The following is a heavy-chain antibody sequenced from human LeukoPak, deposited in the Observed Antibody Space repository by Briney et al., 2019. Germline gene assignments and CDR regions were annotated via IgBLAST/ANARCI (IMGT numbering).Heavy chain of an antibody. J-gene: IGHJ6*03. V-gene: IGHV1-18*01. D-gene: IGHD3-10*01. CDR3: ARSWFGELLSPLYYYYYYMDV. CDR2: ISAYNGNT. Sequence: ASVKVSCRASGYTFTSYGISWVRQAPGQGLEWMGWISAYNGNTNYAQKLQGRVTMTTDTSTSTAYMELSSLRSEDTAVYYCARSWFGELLSPLYYYYYYMDVWGKGTTVTISS. CDR1: GYTFTSYG.